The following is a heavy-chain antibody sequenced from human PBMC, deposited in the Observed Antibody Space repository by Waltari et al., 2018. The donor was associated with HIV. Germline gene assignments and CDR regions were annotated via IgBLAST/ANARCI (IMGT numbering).Heavy chain of an antibody. D-gene: IGHD3-3*01. CDR2: IDSANISA. Sequence: VHLVESGGGPVQPRGSLGLTCAAYGFDLKYCSMGWVRQAPGKGIEWISYIDSANISAFFGVSVRGRFTISRDNGKNLLFLTLNNVRLEDTATYYCAREGHYYDFWNAKTVYFALDSWGPGTAVIVSS. CDR3: AREGHYYDFWNAKTVYFALDS. J-gene: IGHJ6*02. CDR1: GFDLKYCS. V-gene: IGHV3-21*04.